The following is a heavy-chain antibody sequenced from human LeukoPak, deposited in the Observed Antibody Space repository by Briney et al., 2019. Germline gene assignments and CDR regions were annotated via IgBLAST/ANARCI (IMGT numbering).Heavy chain of an antibody. CDR3: ARQVEMATYYFDY. CDR2: IYYSGST. J-gene: IGHJ4*02. Sequence: SETLSLTCTVSGGSISSSSYYWGWIRQPPGKGLEWIGYIYYSGSTNYNPSLKSRVTISVDTSKNQFSLKLSSVTAADTAVYYCARQVEMATYYFDYWGQGTLVTVSS. V-gene: IGHV4-61*05. D-gene: IGHD5-24*01. CDR1: GGSISSSSYY.